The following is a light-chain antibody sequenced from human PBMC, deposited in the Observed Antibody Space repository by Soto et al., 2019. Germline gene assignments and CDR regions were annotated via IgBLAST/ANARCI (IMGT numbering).Light chain of an antibody. Sequence: EIVWTQSPATLCLSPGERAAVACRASQSVISYLAWYQQKPGQAPRLLIYDASNRATGIPARFSGRGSGTDFTLPITRLEPEAFAVFSCQQYGTSEIIFGQGTRLEI. CDR2: DAS. J-gene: IGKJ5*01. CDR1: QSVISY. CDR3: QQYGTSEII. V-gene: IGKV3-11*01.